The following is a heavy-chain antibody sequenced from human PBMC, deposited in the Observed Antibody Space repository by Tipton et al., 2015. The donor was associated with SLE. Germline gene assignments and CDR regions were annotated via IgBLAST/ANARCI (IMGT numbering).Heavy chain of an antibody. CDR1: GGTFSSYA. CDR3: ARDLGAGPFDY. V-gene: IGHV1-69*01. J-gene: IGHJ4*02. Sequence: QSGPEVKKPGSSVKVSCKASGGTFSSYAISWVRQAPGQGLEWMGGIIPIFGTANYAQKFQGRVTITADESTSTAYMDLRSLRSDDTAVYYCARDLGAGPFDYWGQGTLVTVSS. D-gene: IGHD6-19*01. CDR2: IIPIFGTA.